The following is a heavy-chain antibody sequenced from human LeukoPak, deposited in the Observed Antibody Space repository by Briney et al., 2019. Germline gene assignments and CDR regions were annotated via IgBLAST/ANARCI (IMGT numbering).Heavy chain of an antibody. CDR2: INSDGSST. J-gene: IGHJ4*02. CDR3: AKPGTTFR. V-gene: IGHV3-74*01. CDR1: GFTFDDYA. D-gene: IGHD1-1*01. Sequence: PGRSLRLSCAASGFTFDDYAMHWVRQAPGKGLEWVSRINSDGSSTSYADSVKGRFTISRDNAKNTLYLQMNSLRAEDTAVYYCAKPGTTFRWGQGTLVTVSS.